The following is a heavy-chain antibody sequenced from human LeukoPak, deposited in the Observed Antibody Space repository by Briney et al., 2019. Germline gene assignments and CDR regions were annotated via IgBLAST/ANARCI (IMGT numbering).Heavy chain of an antibody. CDR1: GGTFSSYA. CDR3: AVPTAGGYYYGMDV. V-gene: IGHV1-69*04. D-gene: IGHD3-10*01. J-gene: IGHJ6*02. Sequence: SVKVSCKTSGGTFSSYAISWVRQAPGQGLEWMGRIIPILGIANYAQKFQGRVTITADKSTSTAYTELSSLRSEDTAVYYCAVPTAGGYYYGMDVWGQGTTVTVSS. CDR2: IIPILGIA.